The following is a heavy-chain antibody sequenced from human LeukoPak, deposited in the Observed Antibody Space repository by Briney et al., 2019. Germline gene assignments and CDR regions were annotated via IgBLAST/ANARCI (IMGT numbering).Heavy chain of an antibody. CDR1: GFTFSSYA. V-gene: IGHV3-23*01. CDR3: AKDSMIVVVYYFDY. Sequence: GGSLRLSYAASGFTFSSYAMSWVRPAPGKGLEWVSAISGSGGSTYYADSVKGRFTISRDNSKNTLYLQMNSLRAEDTAVYYCAKDSMIVVVYYFDYWGQGTLVTVSS. CDR2: ISGSGGST. J-gene: IGHJ4*02. D-gene: IGHD3-22*01.